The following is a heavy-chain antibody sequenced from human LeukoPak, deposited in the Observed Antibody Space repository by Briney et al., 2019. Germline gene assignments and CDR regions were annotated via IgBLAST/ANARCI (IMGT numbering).Heavy chain of an antibody. D-gene: IGHD6-13*01. CDR3: AKHKSSSWYAPLDY. J-gene: IGHJ4*02. V-gene: IGHV3-9*01. CDR2: ISWNSCSI. Sequence: GRSLRLSGAASGFSFEDYAMHGFGQAPGKGLGGVAVISWNSCSIGYADSVKGRFTISRDNAKNSLYLQMNSLRAEDTALYYCAKHKSSSWYAPLDYWGQGTLVTVSS. CDR1: GFSFEDYA.